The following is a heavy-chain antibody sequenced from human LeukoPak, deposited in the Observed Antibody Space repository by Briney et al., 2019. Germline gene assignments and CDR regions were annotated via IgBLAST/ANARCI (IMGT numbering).Heavy chain of an antibody. V-gene: IGHV3-23*01. D-gene: IGHD6-13*01. Sequence: GGSLRLSCAASGFTFSSYAMSWVRQAPGKGLEWVSAISGSGGSTYYADSVKGRFTISRDNAKNSLYLQMNSLRAEDTAVYYCARDPGSSWYQDYWGQGTLVTVSS. J-gene: IGHJ4*02. CDR3: ARDPGSSWYQDY. CDR2: ISGSGGST. CDR1: GFTFSSYA.